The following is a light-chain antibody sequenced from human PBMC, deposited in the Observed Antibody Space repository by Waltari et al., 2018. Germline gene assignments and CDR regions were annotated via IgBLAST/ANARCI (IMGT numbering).Light chain of an antibody. Sequence: EIVMTQSPATLSVSPGEGATLSCRASQSVSSKLAWYQLQPGQAPRLLIYDASSRATGIPARFSGSGSGTEFTLTISSLQSEDFAVYYCQQYHNWPPWTFGQGTKVEIK. CDR3: QQYHNWPPWT. CDR1: QSVSSK. J-gene: IGKJ1*01. V-gene: IGKV3D-15*01. CDR2: DAS.